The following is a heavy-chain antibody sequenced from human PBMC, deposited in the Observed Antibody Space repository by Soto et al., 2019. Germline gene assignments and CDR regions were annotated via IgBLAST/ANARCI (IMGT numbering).Heavy chain of an antibody. J-gene: IGHJ5*02. Sequence: GASVKVSCKAPGDTFTSYYRNWVRQAPGQGLEWMGVINPHSGSTKYAQKCQGRITMTRDTSRSTVYIELSSVRSDDTAIYYCARSSGGNFGIIIEGSNWFDPWGQGTLVTVSS. CDR1: GDTFTSYY. CDR3: ARSSGGNFGIIIEGSNWFDP. D-gene: IGHD3-3*01. V-gene: IGHV1-46*01. CDR2: INPHSGST.